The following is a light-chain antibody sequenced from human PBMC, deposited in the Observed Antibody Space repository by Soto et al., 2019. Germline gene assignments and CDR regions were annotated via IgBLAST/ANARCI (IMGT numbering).Light chain of an antibody. CDR2: AAS. V-gene: IGKV3-20*01. Sequence: EIVLTQSPGTLSLSPGERATLSCRASQSLSSSYLAWYQPKPGQAPRLLIYAASSRATGIPDRFSGSGSGTDFTLTIRRLEPDDYAVYYCQQCSGSPWTFGQGTKVEI. CDR3: QQCSGSPWT. J-gene: IGKJ1*01. CDR1: QSLSSSY.